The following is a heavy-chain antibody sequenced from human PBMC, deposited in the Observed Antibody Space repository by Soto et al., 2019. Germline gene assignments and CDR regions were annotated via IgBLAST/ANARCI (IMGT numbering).Heavy chain of an antibody. Sequence: ASETLSLTCTVSGGSISSYYWSWIRQPPGKGLEWIGYIYYSGSTNYNPSLKSRVTISVDTSKNQFSLKLSSVTAADTAVYYCARAIAVADTYDYWGQGTLVTVSS. V-gene: IGHV4-59*01. J-gene: IGHJ4*02. CDR1: GGSISSYY. CDR3: ARAIAVADTYDY. D-gene: IGHD6-19*01. CDR2: IYYSGST.